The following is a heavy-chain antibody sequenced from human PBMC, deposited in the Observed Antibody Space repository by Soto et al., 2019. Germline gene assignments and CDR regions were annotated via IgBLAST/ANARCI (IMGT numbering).Heavy chain of an antibody. CDR1: GFTFSSYA. Sequence: GGSLRLSYAASGFTFSSYAMNWVRQAPGKGLEWVSAISGSGGYTYYVDSVKGRFTISRDNSKNTLYLQMNSLRAEDTAVYYCAKHGSGDDAFDIWGQGTMVTVSS. CDR2: ISGSGGYT. J-gene: IGHJ3*02. V-gene: IGHV3-23*01. D-gene: IGHD2-15*01. CDR3: AKHGSGDDAFDI.